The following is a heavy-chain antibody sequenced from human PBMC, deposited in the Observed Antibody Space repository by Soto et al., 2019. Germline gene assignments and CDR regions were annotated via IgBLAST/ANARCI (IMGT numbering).Heavy chain of an antibody. Sequence: GGSLRLSCAASGFTFSSYGMHWVGQAPGKGLEWVAVISYDGSNKYYADSVKGRFTISRDNSKNTLYLQMNSLRAEDTAVYYCAKGEIIVVVTAGFDYWGQGTLVTVSS. D-gene: IGHD2-21*02. CDR3: AKGEIIVVVTAGFDY. V-gene: IGHV3-30*18. CDR1: GFTFSSYG. J-gene: IGHJ4*02. CDR2: ISYDGSNK.